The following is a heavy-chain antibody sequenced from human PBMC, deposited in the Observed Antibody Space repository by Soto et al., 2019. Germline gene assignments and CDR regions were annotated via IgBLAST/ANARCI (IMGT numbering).Heavy chain of an antibody. J-gene: IGHJ6*02. D-gene: IGHD3-9*01. CDR2: IWYDGSNK. CDR1: GFTFSSYG. Sequence: SLRLSCAASGFTFSSYGMHWVRQAPGKGLEWVAVIWYDGSNKYYADSVKGRFTISRDNSKNTLYLQMNSLRAEDTAVYYCARDYDILTGYSGYGMDVWGQGTTVTVSS. V-gene: IGHV3-33*01. CDR3: ARDYDILTGYSGYGMDV.